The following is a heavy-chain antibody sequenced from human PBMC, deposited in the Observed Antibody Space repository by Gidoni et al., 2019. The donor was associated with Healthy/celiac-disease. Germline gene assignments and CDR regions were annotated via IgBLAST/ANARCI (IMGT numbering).Heavy chain of an antibody. V-gene: IGHV1-2*04. J-gene: IGHJ4*02. CDR3: ARGNLWFGPKYYFDY. CDR1: GYTFTGYY. CDR2: INPNSGGT. Sequence: QVPLVQSGAEVKKPGASVKVSCKVSGYTFTGYYMHLVRQAPGQGLEWMGWINPNSGGTNYAQKFQCWVTMTRDTSISTAYMELSRLRSDDTAVYYCARGNLWFGPKYYFDYWGQGTLVTVSS. D-gene: IGHD3-10*01.